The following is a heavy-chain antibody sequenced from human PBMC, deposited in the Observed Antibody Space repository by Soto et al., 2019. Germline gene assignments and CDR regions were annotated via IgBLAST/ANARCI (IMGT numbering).Heavy chain of an antibody. CDR3: ARAWNWWFDP. J-gene: IGHJ5*02. V-gene: IGHV1-8*01. Sequence: GASVKVSCKASGYTFSSFDINWVRQAPGQRLEWIGWMNPNSGNVGYAQKFQGRVTMTRNTSISTAYLELSSLRSEDTAVYFCARAWNWWFDPWGQGTLVTVSS. CDR1: GYTFSSFD. D-gene: IGHD1-7*01. CDR2: MNPNSGNV.